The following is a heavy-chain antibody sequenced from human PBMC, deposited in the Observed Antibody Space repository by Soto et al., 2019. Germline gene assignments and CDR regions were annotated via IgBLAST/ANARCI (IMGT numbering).Heavy chain of an antibody. CDR3: ARDKAVAGTDYYYGMDV. Sequence: PSETLSLTCTVSGGSISSYYWSWIRQPPGKGLELIGYIYYSGSTNYNPSLKSRVTISVDTSKNQFSLKLSSVTAADTAVYYCARDKAVAGTDYYYGMDVWGQGTTVTVSS. CDR1: GGSISSYY. V-gene: IGHV4-59*01. CDR2: IYYSGST. J-gene: IGHJ6*02. D-gene: IGHD6-19*01.